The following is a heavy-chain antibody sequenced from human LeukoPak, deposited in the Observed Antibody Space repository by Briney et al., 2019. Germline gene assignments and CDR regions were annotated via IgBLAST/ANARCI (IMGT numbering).Heavy chain of an antibody. CDR2: IYPGDSET. CDR3: ARVVTAAEWYFDL. J-gene: IGHJ2*01. D-gene: IGHD2-21*02. CDR1: GYRFISYW. V-gene: IGHV5-51*01. Sequence: GESLKISFQGSGYRFISYWIGWVRQMPGKGLEWMGIIYPGDSETRYSPSFQGQVTISADKSISPAYLQWSSLKASDTAMYYCARVVTAAEWYFDLWGRGTLVTASS.